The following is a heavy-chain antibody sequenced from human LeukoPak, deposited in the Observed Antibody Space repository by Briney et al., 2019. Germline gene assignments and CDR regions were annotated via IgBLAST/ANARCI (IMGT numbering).Heavy chain of an antibody. CDR1: GYTLTTYA. CDR2: INTNTGNP. D-gene: IGHD6-13*01. CDR3: ARIRTAAGTDDAFDI. Sequence: ASVKVSCKASGYTLTTYAMNWVRQAPGQGLEWMGWINTNTGNPTYAQGFTGRFVFSLDTSVSTAYLQISSLKAEDTAVYYCARIRTAAGTDDAFDIWGQGTMVTVSS. V-gene: IGHV7-4-1*02. J-gene: IGHJ3*02.